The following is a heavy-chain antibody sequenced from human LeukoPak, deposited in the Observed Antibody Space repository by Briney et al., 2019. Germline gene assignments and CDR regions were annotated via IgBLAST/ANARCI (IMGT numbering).Heavy chain of an antibody. Sequence: GASVKLSCKASGYTFTSYGISWVRQAPGQGLEWMGWISGYNGNTNYAQKLQGRVSMTTDTSTTTAYMELRSLTSDDTALYYCARSSLGTITAGPFDYWGQGTLVTVSS. D-gene: IGHD5-12*01. CDR1: GYTFTSYG. J-gene: IGHJ4*02. CDR3: ARSSLGTITAGPFDY. V-gene: IGHV1-18*01. CDR2: ISGYNGNT.